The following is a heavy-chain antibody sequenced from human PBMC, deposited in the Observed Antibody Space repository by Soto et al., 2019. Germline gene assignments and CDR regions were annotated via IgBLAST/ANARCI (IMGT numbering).Heavy chain of an antibody. J-gene: IGHJ4*02. CDR2: IYPGDSDT. V-gene: IGHV5-51*01. Sequence: GESLKISCKGSGYSFTSYWIAWVRQMPGKVLEWMGIIYPGDSDTRYSPSFQGQVTISADVSTSTAYLQWSSLRATDTAIYYCARRLDGSAYYLRDWGQGTLVTVSS. CDR3: ARRLDGSAYYLRD. CDR1: GYSFTSYW. D-gene: IGHD3-22*01.